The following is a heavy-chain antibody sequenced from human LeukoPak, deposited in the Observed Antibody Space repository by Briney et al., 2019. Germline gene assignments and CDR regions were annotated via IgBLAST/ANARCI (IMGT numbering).Heavy chain of an antibody. V-gene: IGHV4-39*01. Sequence: SETLSPTCTVSGDSINTTNYYWGWIRQPPGKGLEWIGSIYYSGNTYYNPSLKSRVTLSIDTSKNQFSLRLSSVTAADTAVYHCARHSYGTFDYWGQGTLVTVSS. D-gene: IGHD5-18*01. CDR2: IYYSGNT. CDR1: GDSINTTNYY. CDR3: ARHSYGTFDY. J-gene: IGHJ4*02.